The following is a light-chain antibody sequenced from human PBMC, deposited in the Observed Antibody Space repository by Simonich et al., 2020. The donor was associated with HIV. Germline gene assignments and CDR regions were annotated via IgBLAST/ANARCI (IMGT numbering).Light chain of an antibody. V-gene: IGKV4-1*01. CDR3: QQYYSTPPT. Sequence: DIVMTQSPDSLAVSLGERATINCNSSQSVLYSSNNKNYLAWYQPKPGQPPNLLISWSSTRESGVPDRFSGSGSGTDFTLTISSLQAEDVAVYFCQQYYSTPPTFGQGTKVEIK. CDR1: QSVLYSSNNKNY. J-gene: IGKJ1*01. CDR2: WSS.